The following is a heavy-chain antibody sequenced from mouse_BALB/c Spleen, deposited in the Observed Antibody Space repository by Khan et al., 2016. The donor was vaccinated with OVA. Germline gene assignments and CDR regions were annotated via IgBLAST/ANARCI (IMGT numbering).Heavy chain of an antibody. V-gene: IGHV9-3-1*01. CDR3: ARPPYFSYTLDY. J-gene: IGHJ4*01. D-gene: IGHD2-10*01. Sequence: QIQLVQSGPELKKPGETVKISCKASGYTFTNYGMNWVKQSPGKALKWMGWINTYTGEPTYADDFKGRFALPLETSATPAYLQINNLNNDDTATYFCARPPYFSYTLDYWGQGTSVTVSS. CDR2: INTYTGEP. CDR1: GYTFTNYG.